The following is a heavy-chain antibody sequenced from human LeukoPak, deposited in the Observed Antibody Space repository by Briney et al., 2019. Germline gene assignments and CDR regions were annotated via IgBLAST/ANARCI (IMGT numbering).Heavy chain of an antibody. CDR1: GGSFSGYY. CDR2: INHSGST. J-gene: IGHJ4*02. Sequence: ETLSLTCAVYGGSFSGYYWSWIRQPPGKGLEWIGEINHSGSTNYNPSLKSRVTISVDTSKNQFSLKLSSVTAADTAVYYCAGGYSYGIHDYWGQGTLVTVSS. CDR3: AGGYSYGIHDY. D-gene: IGHD5-18*01. V-gene: IGHV4-34*01.